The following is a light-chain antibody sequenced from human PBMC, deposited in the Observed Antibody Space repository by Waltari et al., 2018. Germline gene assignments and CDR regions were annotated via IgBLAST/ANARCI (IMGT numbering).Light chain of an antibody. J-gene: IGKJ4*01. Sequence: DIQMTQFPSSLSASIGDRVTITCRASPSINRFLNWFQQKPGKAPKVLLYAASNREGGGPSRFSGSGSGTDVTLISNSLQPEDFATYYCQQSYSSPLTFGGGTKVEIK. CDR1: PSINRF. CDR3: QQSYSSPLT. V-gene: IGKV1-39*01. CDR2: AAS.